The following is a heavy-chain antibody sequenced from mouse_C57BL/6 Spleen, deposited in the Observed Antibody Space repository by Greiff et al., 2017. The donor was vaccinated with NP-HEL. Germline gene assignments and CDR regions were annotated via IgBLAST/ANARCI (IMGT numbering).Heavy chain of an antibody. CDR3: TRVALYYDYDVGAY. D-gene: IGHD2-4*01. V-gene: IGHV5-9-1*02. CDR2: ISSGGDYI. CDR1: GFTFSSYA. Sequence: DVMLVESGEGLVKPGGSLKLSCAASGFTFSSYAMSWVRQTPEKRLEWVAYISSGGDYIYYADTVKGRFTISRDNARNTLYLQMSSLKSEDTAMYYCTRVALYYDYDVGAYWGQGTLVTVSA. J-gene: IGHJ3*01.